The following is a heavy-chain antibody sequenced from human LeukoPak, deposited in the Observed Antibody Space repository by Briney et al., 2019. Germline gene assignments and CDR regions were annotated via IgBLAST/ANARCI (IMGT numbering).Heavy chain of an antibody. CDR1: GFTFSSYA. D-gene: IGHD2-2*02. CDR2: TSGSGGST. CDR3: ANFPKYTTLDY. J-gene: IGHJ4*02. V-gene: IGHV3-23*01. Sequence: GGSLRLSCAASGFTFSSYAMSWVRQAPGKGLEWVSATSGSGGSTYYADSVKGRFTISRDNSKNTLYLQMNSLRAEDTAVYYCANFPKYTTLDYWGQGTLVTVSS.